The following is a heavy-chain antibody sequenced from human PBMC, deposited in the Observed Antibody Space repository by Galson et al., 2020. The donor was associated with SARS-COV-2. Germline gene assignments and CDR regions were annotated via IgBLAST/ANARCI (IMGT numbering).Heavy chain of an antibody. CDR1: GYTITNYD. Sequence: ASVKVSCKASGYTITNYDINWVRQATRQGLEWMGWMNPKTGNTGYVQKFQGRVTMTRDTSMNTAYMELYSLTSEDTAIYFCARVWERGFSYGNWFDPWGQGTLVTVSS. D-gene: IGHD5-18*01. CDR3: ARVWERGFSYGNWFDP. V-gene: IGHV1-8*01. J-gene: IGHJ5*02. CDR2: MNPKTGNT.